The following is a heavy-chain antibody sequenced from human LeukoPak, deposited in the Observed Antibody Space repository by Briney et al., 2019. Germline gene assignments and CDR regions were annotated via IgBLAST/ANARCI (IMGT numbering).Heavy chain of an antibody. Sequence: PSETLSLTCTVSGGSISGSSYYWGWIRQPPGKGLEWIGSIYYSGSTYYNPSLKSRVTISVDTSKNQFSLKLSSVTAADTAVYYCANDPSGYTYYGMDVWGQGTTVTVSS. V-gene: IGHV4-39*01. CDR3: ANDPSGYTYYGMDV. CDR1: GGSISGSSYY. J-gene: IGHJ6*02. D-gene: IGHD3-22*01. CDR2: IYYSGST.